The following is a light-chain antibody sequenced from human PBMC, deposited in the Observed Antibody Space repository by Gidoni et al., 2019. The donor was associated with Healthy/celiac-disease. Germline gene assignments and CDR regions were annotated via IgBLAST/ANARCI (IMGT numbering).Light chain of an antibody. CDR1: QSVSSSY. J-gene: IGKJ4*01. CDR3: QQYGSSPPLT. V-gene: IGKV3-20*01. CDR2: GAS. Sequence: ELVLTQSPGTLSLSQGERATLSCRAIQSVSSSYLAWYQQNPGQAPRLHSYGASSRATGIPDRFSGSGAGTDFTLTISRLEPEDFAVYYCQQYGSSPPLTFGRGTKVESK.